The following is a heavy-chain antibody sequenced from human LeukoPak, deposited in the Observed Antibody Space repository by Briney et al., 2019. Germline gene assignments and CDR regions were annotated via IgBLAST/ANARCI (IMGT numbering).Heavy chain of an antibody. CDR1: GFTFSTFW. Sequence: GGSLRLSCAASGFTFSTFWMHWVRHTPGKGLVWVSRISNDGSTTHYADSVKGRFTISRDNAKNTLFLHMNSLRAEDTAVYYCNVRWGPNSDYWGQGTLVTVSS. CDR2: ISNDGSTT. CDR3: NVRWGPNSDY. J-gene: IGHJ4*02. V-gene: IGHV3-74*01. D-gene: IGHD7-27*01.